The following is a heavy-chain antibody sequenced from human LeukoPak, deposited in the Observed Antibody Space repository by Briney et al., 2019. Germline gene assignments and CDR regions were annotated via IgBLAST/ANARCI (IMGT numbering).Heavy chain of an antibody. J-gene: IGHJ4*02. CDR2: INAGNGNT. CDR1: GYTFTSYA. D-gene: IGHD2-15*01. V-gene: IGHV1-3*01. Sequence: ASVKVSCKASGYTFTSYAMHWVRQAPGQSLEWMGWINAGNGNTKYSQKFQGRVTITRDTCASTAYMELSSLRSEDTAVYYCARVLGLILSVLGYWGQGTLVTVSS. CDR3: ARVLGLILSVLGY.